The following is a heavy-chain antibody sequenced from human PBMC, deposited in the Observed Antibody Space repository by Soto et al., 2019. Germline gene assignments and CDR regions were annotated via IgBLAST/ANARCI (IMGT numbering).Heavy chain of an antibody. CDR1: GFTVSSNY. D-gene: IGHD3-22*01. V-gene: IGHV3-53*01. Sequence: SGFTVSSNYMSWVRQAPGKGLEWVSVIYSGGSTYYADSVKGRFTISRDNSKNTLYLQMNSLRAEDTAVYYCARMRAYYYDSSGHPGAFDIWGQGTMVTVSS. J-gene: IGHJ3*02. CDR2: IYSGGST. CDR3: ARMRAYYYDSSGHPGAFDI.